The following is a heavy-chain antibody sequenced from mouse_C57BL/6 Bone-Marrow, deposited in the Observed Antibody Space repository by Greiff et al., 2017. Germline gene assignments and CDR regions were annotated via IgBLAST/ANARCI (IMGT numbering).Heavy chain of an antibody. D-gene: IGHD1-1*01. J-gene: IGHJ4*01. Sequence: VQLQQSGAELVRPGASVKLSCTASGFNIKDDYMHWVKQRPEQGLEWIGWIDPENGDTEYASKFQGKATITADTSSNTAYLQLSSLTSEDTAVYYCTSYITTVVAPYYAMDYWGRGTSVTVSS. CDR1: GFNIKDDY. V-gene: IGHV14-4*01. CDR3: TSYITTVVAPYYAMDY. CDR2: IDPENGDT.